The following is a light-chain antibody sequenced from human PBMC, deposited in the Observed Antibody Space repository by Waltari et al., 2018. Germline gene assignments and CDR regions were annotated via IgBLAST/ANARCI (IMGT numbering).Light chain of an antibody. Sequence: SYELIQTPSVSVSPGQTANIACSGKTLGQKYVSWYRQKPGQSPVLIIYEDNKRPSGIPERISGSNCGNAATLTMSDTQAMDEADYNCQAWDRNTVVFGGGTELTVL. CDR3: QAWDRNTVV. J-gene: IGLJ3*02. CDR1: TLGQKY. CDR2: EDN. V-gene: IGLV3-1*01.